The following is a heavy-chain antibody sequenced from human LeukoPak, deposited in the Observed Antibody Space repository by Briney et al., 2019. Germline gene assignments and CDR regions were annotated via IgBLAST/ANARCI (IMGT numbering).Heavy chain of an antibody. CDR1: GFTVSSNY. V-gene: IGHV3-53*01. D-gene: IGHD3-16*02. J-gene: IGHJ4*02. CDR2: IYSGGST. Sequence: GGSLRLSCAASGFTVSSNYMSWVRQAPGKGLEWVSVIYSGGSTYYADSVKGRFTISRDNSKNTLYLQMNSLRAEDTAVYYCAREVRGEGMITFGGVIAYFDYWGQGTLVTVSS. CDR3: AREVRGEGMITFGGVIAYFDY.